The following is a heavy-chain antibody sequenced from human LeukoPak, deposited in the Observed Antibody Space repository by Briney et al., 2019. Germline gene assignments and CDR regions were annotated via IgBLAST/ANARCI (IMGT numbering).Heavy chain of an antibody. Sequence: KTSETLSLTCSVSDGSTTGYYWSWIRQPPGKGLEWIAYVYYTGRTLYNPSLESRVTISVDTSKAQFSLTVTFVTAADTAVYYCARHMSVSYDAFDLWGRGTTVTVSS. CDR3: ARHMSVSYDAFDL. V-gene: IGHV4-59*08. CDR2: VYYTGRT. J-gene: IGHJ3*01. CDR1: DGSTTGYY. D-gene: IGHD3-10*01.